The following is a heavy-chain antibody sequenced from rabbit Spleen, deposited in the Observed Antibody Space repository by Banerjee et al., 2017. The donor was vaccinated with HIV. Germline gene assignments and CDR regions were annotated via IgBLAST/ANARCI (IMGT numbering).Heavy chain of an antibody. Sequence: QEQLVESGGGLVQPEGSLTLTCTVSGFSFSSAYDMCWVRQAPGKGLEWIACIDTNDGDTDYANWPKGRFTISKTSSTTVTLQMTSLTAADTATYFCARDAATSFSSYGMDLWGQGTLVTVS. CDR1: GFSFSSAYD. D-gene: IGHD8-1*01. V-gene: IGHV1S45*01. CDR3: ARDAATSFSSYGMDL. J-gene: IGHJ6*01. CDR2: IDTNDGDT.